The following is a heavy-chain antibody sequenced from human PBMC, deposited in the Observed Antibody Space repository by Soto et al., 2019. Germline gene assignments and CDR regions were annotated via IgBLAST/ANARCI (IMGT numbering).Heavy chain of an antibody. CDR2: ISGSGGST. J-gene: IGHJ3*02. CDR3: AKDLKEAPFAFDI. CDR1: GFTFSSYA. Sequence: GGSLRLSCAASGFTFSSYAMSWVRQAPGKGLEWVSAISGSGGSTYYADSVKGRFTISRDNSKNTLYLQMNSLRAEDTDVYYCAKDLKEAPFAFDIWGQGTMVTVSS. V-gene: IGHV3-23*01. D-gene: IGHD6-6*01.